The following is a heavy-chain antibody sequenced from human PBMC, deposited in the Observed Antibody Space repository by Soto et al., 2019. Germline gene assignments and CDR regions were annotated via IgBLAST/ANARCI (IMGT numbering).Heavy chain of an antibody. CDR2: IYYSGTT. CDR1: GGSISSYC. Sequence: SETLSLTCTVSGGSISSYCWSWIRQPPGKGLEWIGYIYYSGTTNYNPSLKSRVTISVDTSKNQFSLKLSSVTAADTAVYYCARATSGWLDYWGHGTLVTAPQ. D-gene: IGHD6-19*01. CDR3: ARATSGWLDY. V-gene: IGHV4-59*12. J-gene: IGHJ5*01.